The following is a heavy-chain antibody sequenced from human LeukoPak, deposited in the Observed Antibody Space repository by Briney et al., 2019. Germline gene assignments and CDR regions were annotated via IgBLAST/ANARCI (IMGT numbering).Heavy chain of an antibody. CDR2: IIPIFGTA. V-gene: IGHV1-69*13. CDR3: ARVTDYYDSSGYFDY. CDR1: GGTFSSYA. D-gene: IGHD3-22*01. J-gene: IGHJ4*02. Sequence: SVKVSCKASGGTFSSYAVSWVRQAPGQGLEWMGGIIPIFGTANYAQKFQGRVTITADESTSTAYMELSSLRSEDTAVYYCARVTDYYDSSGYFDYWGQGTLVTVSS.